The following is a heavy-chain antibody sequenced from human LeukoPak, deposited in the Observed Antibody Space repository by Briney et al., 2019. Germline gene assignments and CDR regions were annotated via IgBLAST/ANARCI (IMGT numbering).Heavy chain of an antibody. CDR2: LAGDGVNI. Sequence: GGSLRLSCAASGFTFSIYGMHWVRQAPGKGLEWVALLAGDGVNIFYADSVKGRFTISRDNSKNTLYLQMNSLRPEDTAVYYYAKAAMYSNRWTPFDDWGQGTLVTVSS. CDR3: AKAAMYSNRWTPFDD. V-gene: IGHV3-30*18. D-gene: IGHD2/OR15-2a*01. J-gene: IGHJ4*02. CDR1: GFTFSIYG.